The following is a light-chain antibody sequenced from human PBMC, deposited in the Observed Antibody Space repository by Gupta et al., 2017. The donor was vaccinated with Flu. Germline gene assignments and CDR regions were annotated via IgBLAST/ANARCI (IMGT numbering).Light chain of an antibody. CDR2: NAS. J-gene: IGKJ5*01. CDR3: QQYDNYSIT. CDR1: RDIRIY. V-gene: IGKV1-33*01. Sequence: DIQMTQSPPSLSASVGDRVTITCQASRDIRIYLSWYQQKTGRAPKLLIYNASNLETGVPSRFSGSGSGTDFTFTISSLQPDDIATYYCQQYDNYSITFGQGTKLDIK.